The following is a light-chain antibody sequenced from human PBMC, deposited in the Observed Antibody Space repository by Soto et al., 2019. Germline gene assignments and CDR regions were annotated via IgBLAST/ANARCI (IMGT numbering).Light chain of an antibody. CDR1: QSVSSD. CDR2: GAS. Sequence: ERSRTQSTATLSVSPGERATLSCRASQSVSSDLAWYQQKPGQAPRLLIYGASTRATGIPARFSGSGSGTEFTLTISSLQSEDFAVYYCQQYNKWPRTFGQGTKADIK. J-gene: IGKJ1*01. V-gene: IGKV3-15*01. CDR3: QQYNKWPRT.